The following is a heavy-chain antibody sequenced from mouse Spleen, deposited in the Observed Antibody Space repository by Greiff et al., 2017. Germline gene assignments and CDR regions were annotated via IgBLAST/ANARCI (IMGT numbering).Heavy chain of an antibody. J-gene: IGHJ3*01. Sequence: EVQLVESGGGLVKPGGSLKLSCAASGFTFSSYAMSWVRQTPEKRLEWVATISSGGSYTYYPDSVKGRFTISRDNAKNTLYLQMSSLGSGDTAMYYCARLGTTAPFAYWGQGTLVTVSA. CDR2: ISSGGSYT. CDR3: ARLGTTAPFAY. CDR1: GFTFSSYA. D-gene: IGHD1-2*01. V-gene: IGHV5-9-3*01.